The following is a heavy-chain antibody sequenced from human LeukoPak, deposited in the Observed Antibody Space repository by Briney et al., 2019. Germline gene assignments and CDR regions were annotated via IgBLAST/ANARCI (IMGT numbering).Heavy chain of an antibody. V-gene: IGHV3-7*01. J-gene: IGHJ3*02. D-gene: IGHD6-6*01. CDR3: ARSIAARPGNDAFDI. CDR1: GFTFSSYW. Sequence: GGSLRLSRAASGFTFSSYWMSWVRQAPGKGLEWVANIKQDGSEKYYVDSVKGRFTISRDNAKNSLYLQMNSLRAEDTAVYYCARSIAARPGNDAFDIWGQGTMVTVSS. CDR2: IKQDGSEK.